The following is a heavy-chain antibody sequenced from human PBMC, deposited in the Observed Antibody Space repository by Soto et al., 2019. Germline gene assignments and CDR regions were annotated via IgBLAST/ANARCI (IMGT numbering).Heavy chain of an antibody. Sequence: ASVKVSCQASGYTFTSYAMHWVRQAPGQRLEWMGWINPNSGGTNYAQKFQGWVTMTRDTSISTAYMELSRLRSDDTAVYYCARGYYDSSGYPIYYFDYWGQGTLVTVSS. D-gene: IGHD3-22*01. J-gene: IGHJ4*02. CDR1: GYTFTSYA. CDR2: INPNSGGT. CDR3: ARGYYDSSGYPIYYFDY. V-gene: IGHV1-2*04.